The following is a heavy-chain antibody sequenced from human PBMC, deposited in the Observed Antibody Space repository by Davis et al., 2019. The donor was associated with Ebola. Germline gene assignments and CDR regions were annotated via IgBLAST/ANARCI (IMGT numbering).Heavy chain of an antibody. CDR1: GFTFSSYA. D-gene: IGHD5-18*01. V-gene: IGHV3-23*01. CDR2: ISGSGGST. J-gene: IGHJ4*02. CDR3: AKDGYSYGYGRGGVDY. Sequence: GESLKISCAASGFTFSSYAMSWVRQAPGQGLEWVSAISGSGGSTYYADSVKGRFTISRDNSKNTLYLQMNSLRAEDTAVYYCAKDGYSYGYGRGGVDYWGQGTLVTVSS.